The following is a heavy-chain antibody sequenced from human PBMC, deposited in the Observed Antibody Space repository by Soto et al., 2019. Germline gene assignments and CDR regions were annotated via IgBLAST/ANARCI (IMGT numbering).Heavy chain of an antibody. CDR3: ARGIYYYGSGSYYKRETNWFDP. CDR1: GGSISSGGYS. Sequence: QLQLQESGSGLVKPSQTLSLTCAVSGGSISSGGYSWSWIRQPPGKGLEWIGYIYHSGSTYYNPSHKSRVTISVDRSKNQFSLKLSSVTAADTAVYYCARGIYYYGSGSYYKRETNWFDPWGQGTLVTVSS. J-gene: IGHJ5*02. CDR2: IYHSGST. D-gene: IGHD3-10*01. V-gene: IGHV4-30-2*01.